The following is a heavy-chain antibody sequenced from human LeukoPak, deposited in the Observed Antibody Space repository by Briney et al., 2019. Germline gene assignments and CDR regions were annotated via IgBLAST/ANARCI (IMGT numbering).Heavy chain of an antibody. J-gene: IGHJ4*02. V-gene: IGHV3-7*01. CDR1: GFTFSTYW. CDR3: ARELYDSSGYYARADY. Sequence: GGSLRLSCAASGFTFSTYWMTWVRQAPGKGLEWVANIKEDGSREYYVDSVKGRFTISRDNAKNALYLQMNSLRAEDTAVYYCARELYDSSGYYARADYWGQGTLVTVSS. D-gene: IGHD3-22*01. CDR2: IKEDGSRE.